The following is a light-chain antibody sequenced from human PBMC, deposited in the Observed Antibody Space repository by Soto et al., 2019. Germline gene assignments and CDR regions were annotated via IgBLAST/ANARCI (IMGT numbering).Light chain of an antibody. CDR1: QGISSY. J-gene: IGKJ1*01. CDR2: AAS. Sequence: DIQLTQSPSFLSASVGDRVTITCRASQGISSYLAWYQQKPGRAPKLLIYAASTLQSGVPSRFSGSGSGTEFTLTISSLQPEDFATYYCQHYNSYSEAFGQGTKVDIX. V-gene: IGKV1-9*01. CDR3: QHYNSYSEA.